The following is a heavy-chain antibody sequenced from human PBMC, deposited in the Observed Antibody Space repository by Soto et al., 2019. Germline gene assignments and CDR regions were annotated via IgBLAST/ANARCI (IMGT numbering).Heavy chain of an antibody. CDR3: ARHGAGGRAFDI. Sequence: SETLSLTCTVSSGSISTYYWSWIRQPPGKGLEWIGYIYYTGSTNYNPSLKTRVAISMDTSKNQFSLNLSSVTAADTAVYYFARHGAGGRAFDIWGPGTMVTVS. D-gene: IGHD3-16*01. V-gene: IGHV4-59*01. J-gene: IGHJ3*02. CDR2: IYYTGST. CDR1: SGSISTYY.